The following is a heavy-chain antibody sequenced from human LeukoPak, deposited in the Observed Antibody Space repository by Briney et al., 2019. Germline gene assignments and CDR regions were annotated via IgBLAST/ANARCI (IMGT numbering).Heavy chain of an antibody. D-gene: IGHD2-21*01. CDR3: GRQGYTARCYFVDY. Sequence: PSETLSLTCTVSGGSINSYYWGWVRQPAGKGLEWIGRIYTTGTTNYSPSLKSRLTMSLDTSKNQFSLKLRSVAAADTAVYYCGRQGYTARCYFVDYWSQGTLVTVSS. V-gene: IGHV4-4*07. J-gene: IGHJ4*02. CDR2: IYTTGTT. CDR1: GGSINSYY.